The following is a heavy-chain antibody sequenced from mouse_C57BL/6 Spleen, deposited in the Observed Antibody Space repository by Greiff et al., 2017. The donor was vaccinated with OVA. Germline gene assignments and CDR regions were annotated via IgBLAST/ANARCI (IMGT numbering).Heavy chain of an antibody. Sequence: VHLVESGAELARPGASVQLSCKASGYTFTSYGISWVKQRTGQGLEWIGEIYPRSGNTYYNEKFKGKATLTADKSSSTAYMELRSLTSEDSAVYFCARGTTTVVRNFDVWGTGTTVTVSS. D-gene: IGHD1-1*01. CDR2: IYPRSGNT. CDR3: ARGTTTVVRNFDV. J-gene: IGHJ1*03. CDR1: GYTFTSYG. V-gene: IGHV1-81*01.